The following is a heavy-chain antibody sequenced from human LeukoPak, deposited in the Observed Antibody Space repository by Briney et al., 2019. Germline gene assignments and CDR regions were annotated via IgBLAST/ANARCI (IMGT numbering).Heavy chain of an antibody. CDR1: GGSISTRSLY. D-gene: IGHD1-26*01. CDR3: ARPFSGSFSTYDY. V-gene: IGHV4-39*01. Sequence: PSETLSLTCTASGGSISTRSLYLGWVRQPPGKGLEWIVSIKYSGSTSYNPSLKSRVTISVDTSTNQFSLRLTSVTAADTAVYFCARPFSGSFSTYDYWGQGTLVTVSS. J-gene: IGHJ4*02. CDR2: IKYSGST.